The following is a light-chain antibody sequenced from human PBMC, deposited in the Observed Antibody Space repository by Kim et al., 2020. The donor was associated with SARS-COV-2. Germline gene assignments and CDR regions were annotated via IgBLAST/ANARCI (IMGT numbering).Light chain of an antibody. CDR2: GTS. CDR1: QSVSSIY. V-gene: IGKV3-20*01. Sequence: SPGASATLSCRASQSVSSIYLAWYQQNPGQAPRLLIYGTSTRATGIPDRFSGSGSGTDFTLTISRLESEDFAVYYCQQYGSSPLTFGGGTKVDIK. J-gene: IGKJ4*01. CDR3: QQYGSSPLT.